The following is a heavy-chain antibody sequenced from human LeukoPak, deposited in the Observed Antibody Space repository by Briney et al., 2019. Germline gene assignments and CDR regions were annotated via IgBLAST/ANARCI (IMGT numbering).Heavy chain of an antibody. D-gene: IGHD2-2*02. CDR2: ISYDGSNT. V-gene: IGHV3-30-3*01. J-gene: IGHJ4*02. CDR3: AREWLDVVVPAAIGPAGDY. CDR1: GFTFSSYA. Sequence: GRSLRLSCAASGFTFSSYAMHWVRQAPGKGLEWVAVISYDGSNTYYADSVKGRFTISRDNSKNTLYLQMNSLRAEDTAVYYCAREWLDVVVPAAIGPAGDYWGQGTLVTVSS.